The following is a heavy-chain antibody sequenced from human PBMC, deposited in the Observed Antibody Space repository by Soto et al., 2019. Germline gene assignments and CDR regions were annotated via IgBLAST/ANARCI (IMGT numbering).Heavy chain of an antibody. D-gene: IGHD5-18*01. V-gene: IGHV1-46*04. Sequence: ASVKVSCRASGYTFTSYYMHWVRQAPGQGLEWMGIINPSGGSTSYAQKLQGRVTMNRDTSTSTVYMELSSLRSEDTAVYYCARVPVTGYYYYGMDVWGQGTTVTSP. CDR2: INPSGGST. CDR1: GYTFTSYY. J-gene: IGHJ6*02. CDR3: ARVPVTGYYYYGMDV.